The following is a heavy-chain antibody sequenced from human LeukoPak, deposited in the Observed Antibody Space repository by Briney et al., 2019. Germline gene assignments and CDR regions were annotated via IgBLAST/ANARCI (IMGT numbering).Heavy chain of an antibody. CDR3: ARDGIAAVAFDY. CDR2: IWYDGSNK. D-gene: IGHD6-13*01. CDR1: GFTFSSYG. Sequence: GGSLRLSCAASGFTFSSYGMHWVRQAPGKGLEWVAVIWYDGSNKYYADSVKGRFTISRDNSKTTLYLQMNSLRAEDTAVYYCARDGIAAVAFDYWGQGALVTVSS. J-gene: IGHJ4*02. V-gene: IGHV3-33*01.